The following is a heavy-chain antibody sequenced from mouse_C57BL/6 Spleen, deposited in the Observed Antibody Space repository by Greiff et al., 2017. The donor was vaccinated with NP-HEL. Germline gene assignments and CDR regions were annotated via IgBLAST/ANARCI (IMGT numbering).Heavy chain of an antibody. V-gene: IGHV14-1*01. J-gene: IGHJ4*01. CDR3: TRYGSHYAMDY. D-gene: IGHD1-1*01. CDR2: IDPEDGDT. CDR1: GFNIKDYY. Sequence: VQLQQSGAELVRPGASVKLSCTASGFNIKDYYMHWVKQRPEQGLEWIGRIDPEDGDTEYAPKFQGKATMTADTSSNTAYLQLSSLTSEDTAVYYCTRYGSHYAMDYWGQGTSVTVSS.